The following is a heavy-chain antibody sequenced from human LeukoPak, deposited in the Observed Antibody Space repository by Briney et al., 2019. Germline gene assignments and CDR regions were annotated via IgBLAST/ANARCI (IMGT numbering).Heavy chain of an antibody. V-gene: IGHV3-23*01. J-gene: IGHJ1*01. CDR3: AKDYYDSSGYYPEYFQH. D-gene: IGHD3-22*01. Sequence: GGSLRLSCAASGFTFSSYAMSWVRQAPGKGLEWVSAISGSGGSTYYADSVKGRFTISRDNSKNTLYLQMNSLRAEDTAVYYCAKDYYDSSGYYPEYFQHWGQGTLVTVSS. CDR1: GFTFSSYA. CDR2: ISGSGGST.